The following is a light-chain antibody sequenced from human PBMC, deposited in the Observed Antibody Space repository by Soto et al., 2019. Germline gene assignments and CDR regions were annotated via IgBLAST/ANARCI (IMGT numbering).Light chain of an antibody. J-gene: IGKJ1*01. CDR3: QQYKTYPWT. Sequence: DIQMTQSPSTLSTSVGDRVTITCRASQSISSWLAWYQQKPGKAPKLLIYGASSLEGGVPSRFGGSGSGTEFTLTIRSLQPDDFATYYRQQYKTYPWTFGQGTKVEIK. CDR1: QSISSW. V-gene: IGKV1-5*03. CDR2: GAS.